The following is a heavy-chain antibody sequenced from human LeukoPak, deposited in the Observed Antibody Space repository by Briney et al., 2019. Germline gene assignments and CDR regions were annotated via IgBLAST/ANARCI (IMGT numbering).Heavy chain of an antibody. J-gene: IGHJ6*03. V-gene: IGHV3-21*01. Sequence: GGSLRLSCAASGFTFSSYNMNWVRQAPGKAMEWVSSITTSATYIFYADSVKGRFTISRDNAKNSLYLQMDSLGPEDTAVYYCARDPYSGNYGNDYYYYMDVWGKGTTVTISS. D-gene: IGHD1-26*01. CDR3: ARDPYSGNYGNDYYYYMDV. CDR1: GFTFSSYN. CDR2: ITTSATYI.